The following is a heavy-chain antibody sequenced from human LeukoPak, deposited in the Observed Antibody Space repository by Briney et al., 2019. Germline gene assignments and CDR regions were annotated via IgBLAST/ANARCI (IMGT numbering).Heavy chain of an antibody. CDR3: ARDGDSNWNYVYFDY. CDR1: GYTFTSYY. D-gene: IGHD1-7*01. CDR2: INPSGGST. V-gene: IGHV1-46*01. J-gene: IGHJ4*02. Sequence: ASVKVSCKASGYTFTSYYMHWVRQAPGQGLEWVGIINPSGGSTSYAQKFQGRVTMTRDTSTSTVYMELSSLRSEDTAVYYCARDGDSNWNYVYFDYWGQGTLVTVSS.